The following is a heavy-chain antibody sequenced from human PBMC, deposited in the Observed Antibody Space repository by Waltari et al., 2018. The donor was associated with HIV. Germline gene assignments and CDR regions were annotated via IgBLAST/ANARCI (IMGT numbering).Heavy chain of an antibody. V-gene: IGHV4-39*07. CDR3: ASEYSGYDRNDVDV. J-gene: IGHJ6*02. CDR1: GGSISSSTSY. Sequence: QLQLQESGPELVKPSETLSLTCTVSGGSISSSTSYWGWIRQPPGKGLEWIGNFYYPGTTYYNPSLKSRVTISADTSKNQFSLKLSSVTAADTAVYYCASEYSGYDRNDVDVWGQGTSVTVS. D-gene: IGHD5-12*01. CDR2: FYYPGTT.